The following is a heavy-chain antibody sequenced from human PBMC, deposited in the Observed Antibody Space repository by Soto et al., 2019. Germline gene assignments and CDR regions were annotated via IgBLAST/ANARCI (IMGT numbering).Heavy chain of an antibody. D-gene: IGHD3-22*01. CDR1: GCSISSYY. J-gene: IGHJ5*02. CDR3: VRAYYDTFGYSHDP. CDR2: IYYSDSA. Sequence: SETLSLTCTVSGCSISSYYWGWIRQPPGKGLEWIGYIYYSDSANYNPSLKSRVIISDDTSKNQFSLRLSSVTAADTAVYYCVRAYYDTFGYSHDPWGQGTLVTVSS. V-gene: IGHV4-59*01.